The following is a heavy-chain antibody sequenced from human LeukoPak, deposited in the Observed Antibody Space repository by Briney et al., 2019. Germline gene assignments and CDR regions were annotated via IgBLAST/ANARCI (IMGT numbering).Heavy chain of an antibody. J-gene: IGHJ5*02. D-gene: IGHD7-27*01. V-gene: IGHV3-23*01. CDR1: GFTFSSYA. Sequence: SGGSLGLSCAASGFTFSSYAMSWVRQAPGKGLEWVSGVSGSGDSTYYADSVKGRFTISRDNSKNTLYLQMNSLRAEDTAVYYCARGERLTDNWFDPWGQGTLVTVSS. CDR3: ARGERLTDNWFDP. CDR2: VSGSGDST.